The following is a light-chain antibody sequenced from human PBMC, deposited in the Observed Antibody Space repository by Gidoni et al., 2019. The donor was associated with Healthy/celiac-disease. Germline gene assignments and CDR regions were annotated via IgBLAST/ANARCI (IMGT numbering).Light chain of an antibody. CDR2: WAS. V-gene: IGKV4-1*01. CDR1: QRVLYSSNNTNY. CDR3: QQYYSTLWT. Sequence: DIVMTQDPDALAVSLGERATINCKSSQRVLYSSNNTNYLAWYQQKPGQPPKLLIYWASTRESGVPDRFSGSGSGTDFTLTISSLQAEDVAVYYCQQYYSTLWTFGQGTKVEIK. J-gene: IGKJ1*01.